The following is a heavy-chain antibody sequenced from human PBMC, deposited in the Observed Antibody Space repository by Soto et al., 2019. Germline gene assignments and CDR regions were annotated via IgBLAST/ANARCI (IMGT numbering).Heavy chain of an antibody. D-gene: IGHD3-22*01. Sequence: ETLSLTCTVSGGSIGNFFWSWIRQPPGKGLEWIGSIYYSGSPNYNPSLKSRVTISVDTSKNQFSLRLSSVTAADSAVYYCARDNYYDGSGYSGYYWYFDLWGRGTLVTVSS. CDR3: ARDNYYDGSGYSGYYWYFDL. CDR1: GGSIGNFF. J-gene: IGHJ2*01. CDR2: IYYSGSP. V-gene: IGHV4-59*01.